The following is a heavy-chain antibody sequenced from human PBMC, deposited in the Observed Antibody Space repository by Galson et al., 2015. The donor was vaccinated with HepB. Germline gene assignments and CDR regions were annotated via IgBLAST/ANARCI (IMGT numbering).Heavy chain of an antibody. CDR1: RFTFSSFS. V-gene: IGHV3-30*14. Sequence: SLRLSCAASRFTFSSFSLHWVRQAPGKGLEWVADISSDGTNKNYADSVKGRFTISRDGSKNTLYLQMNSLGAEDTAMYYCARGNRAVDFDSWGQGTLVTVSS. CDR2: ISSDGTNK. CDR3: ARGNRAVDFDS. J-gene: IGHJ4*02. D-gene: IGHD6-19*01.